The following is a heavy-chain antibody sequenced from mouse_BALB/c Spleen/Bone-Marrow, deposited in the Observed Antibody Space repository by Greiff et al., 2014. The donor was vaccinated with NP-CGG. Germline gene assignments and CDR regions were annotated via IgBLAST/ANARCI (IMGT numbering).Heavy chain of an antibody. D-gene: IGHD1-2*01. Sequence: VQLQQSGAELVKPGASVKLSCTASGLNIKDTYMHWGKQRPEQGLEWIGRIDPANGNTKYDPKFQGKATITADTSSNTAYLQLSSLTSEDTAVYYCARYYYGYYFDYWGQGTTLTVSS. CDR1: GLNIKDTY. V-gene: IGHV14-3*02. CDR2: IDPANGNT. J-gene: IGHJ2*01. CDR3: ARYYYGYYFDY.